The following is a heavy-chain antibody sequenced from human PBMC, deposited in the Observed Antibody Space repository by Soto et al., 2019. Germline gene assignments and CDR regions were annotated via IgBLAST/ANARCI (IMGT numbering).Heavy chain of an antibody. CDR3: ASQVVTATYYFDY. CDR1: GFTFSSYA. V-gene: IGHV3-23*01. CDR2: ISGSGGST. D-gene: IGHD2-21*02. Sequence: EVQVLESGGGLVQPGGSLRLSCAASGFTFSSYAMSWVRQAPGKGLEWVSAISGSGGSTYYADSVKGRFTISRDNSKNTLYLQMNSLRAEDTAVYYCASQVVTATYYFDYWGQGTLVTVSS. J-gene: IGHJ4*02.